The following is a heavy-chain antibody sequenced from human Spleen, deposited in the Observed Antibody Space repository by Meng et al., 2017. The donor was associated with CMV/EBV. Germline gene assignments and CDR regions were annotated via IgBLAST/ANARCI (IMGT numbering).Heavy chain of an antibody. J-gene: IGHJ4*02. CDR2: INPNSGGT. Sequence: ASVKVSCKASGYTFTGSYMDWVRQAPGRGLEWMGWINPNSGGTNYAQKFQGRVTMTRDTSISTAYMVLSRLRSDDTAVYYCSRDLSYVSSGPLDYWGQGTLVTVSS. V-gene: IGHV1-2*02. CDR3: SRDLSYVSSGPLDY. D-gene: IGHD3-22*01. CDR1: GYTFTGSY.